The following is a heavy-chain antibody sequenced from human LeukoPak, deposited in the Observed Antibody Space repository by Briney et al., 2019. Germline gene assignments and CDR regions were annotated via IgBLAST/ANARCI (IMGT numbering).Heavy chain of an antibody. CDR1: GFTFSSYG. CDR3: ARDQSAGSWFDP. CDR2: IWYDGSNK. J-gene: IGHJ5*02. V-gene: IGHV3-33*01. Sequence: GGSLRLSCAASGFTFSSYGMHWVRQAPGKGLEGVAVIWYDGSNKYYADSVKGRFTISRDNSKNTLYLQMNSLRAEDTAVYYCARDQSAGSWFDPWGQGTLVTVSS.